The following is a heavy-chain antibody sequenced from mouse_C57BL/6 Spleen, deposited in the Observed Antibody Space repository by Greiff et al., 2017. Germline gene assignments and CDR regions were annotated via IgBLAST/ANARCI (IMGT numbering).Heavy chain of an antibody. CDR1: GFTFSDSG. J-gene: IGHJ3*01. CDR2: ISSGSSTI. D-gene: IGHD1-1*01. Sequence: EVQLVESGGGLVKPGGSLKLSCAASGFTFSDSGMHWVRQAPEKGLEWVAYISSGSSTIYYADTVKGRFTISRDNAKNTLFLQMTSLRSEDTAMYYCAIYEGFAYWGQGTLVTVSA. CDR3: AIYEGFAY. V-gene: IGHV5-17*01.